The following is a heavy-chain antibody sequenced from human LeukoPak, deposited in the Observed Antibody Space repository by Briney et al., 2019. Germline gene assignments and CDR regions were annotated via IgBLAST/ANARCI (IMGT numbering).Heavy chain of an antibody. J-gene: IGHJ4*02. V-gene: IGHV4-59*01. Sequence: LETLSLTCTVSGGSISSYYWSWIRQPPGKGLEWIGYIYYSGSTNYNPSLKSRVTISVDTSKNQFSLKLSSVTAADTAVYYCARVGRPYYYDSSGSDAFDYWGQGTLVTVSS. CDR3: ARVGRPYYYDSSGSDAFDY. CDR2: IYYSGST. CDR1: GGSISSYY. D-gene: IGHD3-22*01.